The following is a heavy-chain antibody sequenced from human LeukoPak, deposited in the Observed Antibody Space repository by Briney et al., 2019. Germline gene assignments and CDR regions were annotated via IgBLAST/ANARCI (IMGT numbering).Heavy chain of an antibody. CDR1: GFTFSSYS. CDR3: ARDPNMVRGPDSDY. V-gene: IGHV3-21*01. Sequence: GGSLRLSCAASGFTFSSYSMNWVRQAPGEGLEWVSSISSSSSYIYYADSVKGRFTISRDNAKNSLYLQMNSLRAEDTAVYYCARDPNMVRGPDSDYWGQGTLVTVSS. J-gene: IGHJ4*02. D-gene: IGHD3-10*01. CDR2: ISSSSSYI.